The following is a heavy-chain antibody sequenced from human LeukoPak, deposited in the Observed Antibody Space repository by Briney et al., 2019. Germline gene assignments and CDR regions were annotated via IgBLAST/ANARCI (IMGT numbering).Heavy chain of an antibody. CDR2: SHHSGNT. V-gene: IGHV4-59*08. CDR1: GVSISSAY. J-gene: IGHJ3*01. CDR3: ARGYYDSSGSSNTFDV. Sequence: SETLSLTCTVSGVSISSAYWSWIRQPPGEGLEWIGYSHHSGNTNYNPSLYSRVTISVDTSKNQFSLKLSSVTAADTAVYYCARGYYDSSGSSNTFDVWGQGTMVTVSS. D-gene: IGHD3-22*01.